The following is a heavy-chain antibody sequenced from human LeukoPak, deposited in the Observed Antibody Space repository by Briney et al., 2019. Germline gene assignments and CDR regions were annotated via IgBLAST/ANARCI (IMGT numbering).Heavy chain of an antibody. V-gene: IGHV4-34*01. Sequence: SETLSLTCAVYGGSFSGYYWSWIRQPPGKGLEWIGEINHSGSTNYNPSLKSRVTISVDKSKNQFSLKLSSVTAADTAVYYCSRYRSPNDAFDIWGQGTMVTVSS. CDR3: SRYRSPNDAFDI. J-gene: IGHJ3*02. CDR2: INHSGST. CDR1: GGSFSGYY.